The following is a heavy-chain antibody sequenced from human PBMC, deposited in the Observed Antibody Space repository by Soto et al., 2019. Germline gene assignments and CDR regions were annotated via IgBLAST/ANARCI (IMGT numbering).Heavy chain of an antibody. Sequence: QVQLVQSGAEVKKPGSSVKVSCKASGGTFSSYAISWVRQAPGQGLEWMGGIIPSFGTANYAQKFQGRVTITADESTSTAYMELSSLRSEDTAVYYCARDKGVCCSGGSCSHPLDYYYGMDVWGQGTTVTVSS. D-gene: IGHD2-15*01. V-gene: IGHV1-69*01. CDR1: GGTFSSYA. CDR3: ARDKGVCCSGGSCSHPLDYYYGMDV. CDR2: IIPSFGTA. J-gene: IGHJ6*02.